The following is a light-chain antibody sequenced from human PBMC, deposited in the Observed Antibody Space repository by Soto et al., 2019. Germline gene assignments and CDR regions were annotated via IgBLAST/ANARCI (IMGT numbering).Light chain of an antibody. CDR3: AAWDDSLNGVV. J-gene: IGLJ2*01. CDR2: SNT. CDR1: SSNIGSHT. V-gene: IGLV1-44*01. Sequence: QPVLTQPPSASGTPGQTIAISCSGGSSNIGSHTVSWYQQLPGTAPRLLIYSNTQRPSGVPDRFSGSKSGTSASLAISGLQSEYEGDYYCAAWDDSLNGVVFGGGTKVTVL.